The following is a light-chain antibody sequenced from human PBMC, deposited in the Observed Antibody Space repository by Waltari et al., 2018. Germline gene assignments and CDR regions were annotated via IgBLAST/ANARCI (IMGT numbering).Light chain of an antibody. CDR2: KAS. Sequence: DIQMTQSPSTLSASVGDRVTITCRAGQSISDWLAWYQQRPGKAPNLLIYKASTLQSGFPSRFSGSGSGTEFTLTISSLQPDDFATYYCQQYNSYLRTFGQGTKVEIK. V-gene: IGKV1-5*03. CDR1: QSISDW. CDR3: QQYNSYLRT. J-gene: IGKJ1*01.